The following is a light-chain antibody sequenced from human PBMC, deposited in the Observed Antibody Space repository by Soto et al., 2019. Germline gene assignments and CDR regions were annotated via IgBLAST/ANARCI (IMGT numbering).Light chain of an antibody. V-gene: IGLV1-47*01. J-gene: IGLJ3*02. CDR3: AAWADSLSGHWV. CDR1: SSNIGSNY. CDR2: RND. Sequence: QSVLTQPPSASGTPGQRVTISCSGSSSNIGSNYVYWYQQLPGTAPKLLIYRNDRRPSGVPDRFSGSNSGTSASLAISGLRSEDEADYYCAAWADSLSGHWVFGGGTKLTVL.